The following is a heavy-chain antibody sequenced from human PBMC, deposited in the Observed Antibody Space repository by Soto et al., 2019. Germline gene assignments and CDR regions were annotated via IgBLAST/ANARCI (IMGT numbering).Heavy chain of an antibody. Sequence: QVQLVESGGGLVKPGGSLRLSCAASGFTFSDYYMSWIRQAPGKGLEWVSYISSSSSYTNYADSVKGRFTISRDNAKNSLYLQMNSLRAEDTAVYYCARDRRGIAAAGSHIDYWGQGTLVTVYS. V-gene: IGHV3-11*05. CDR2: ISSSSSYT. J-gene: IGHJ4*02. CDR1: GFTFSDYY. CDR3: ARDRRGIAAAGSHIDY. D-gene: IGHD6-13*01.